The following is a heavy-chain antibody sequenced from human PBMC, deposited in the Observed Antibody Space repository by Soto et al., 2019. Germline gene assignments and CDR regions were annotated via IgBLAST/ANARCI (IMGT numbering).Heavy chain of an antibody. D-gene: IGHD6-19*01. CDR3: ATDLYSSGWYLRRNDAFDI. CDR2: FDPEDGET. Sequence: ASVKVSCKVSGYTLAELSMHWVRQAPGKGLEWMGGFDPEDGETIYAQKFQGRVTMTEDTSTDTAYMELSSLRSEDTAVYYCATDLYSSGWYLRRNDAFDIWGQGTMVTVSS. J-gene: IGHJ3*02. CDR1: GYTLAELS. V-gene: IGHV1-24*01.